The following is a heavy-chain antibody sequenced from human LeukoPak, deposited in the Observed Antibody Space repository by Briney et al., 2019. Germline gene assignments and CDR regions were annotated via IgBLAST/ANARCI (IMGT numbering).Heavy chain of an antibody. CDR2: INPNSGDT. D-gene: IGHD6-13*01. CDR3: AREGVLEQQLRWFGP. CDR1: GYTFTGYY. Sequence: ASVKVSCKASGYTFTGYYIPWVRQAPGQGLEWMGWINPNSGDTNYAQKFQGRVTMTRDTSITTAYMELSRLTSDDTAVYYCAREGVLEQQLRWFGPWGQGTLVTVS. J-gene: IGHJ5*02. V-gene: IGHV1-2*02.